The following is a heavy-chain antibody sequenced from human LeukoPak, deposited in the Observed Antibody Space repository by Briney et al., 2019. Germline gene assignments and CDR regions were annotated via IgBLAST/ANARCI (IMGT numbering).Heavy chain of an antibody. CDR2: IWHDGSNK. Sequence: PGRSLRLSCAASGFTFSTYVIHWVRQAPGKGLEWVALIWHDGSNKYYGDSVKDRFTISRDNSKNTLYLQMDGLRDEDTAVYYCARDRGYTYGHPLDYWGQGTLVTVSS. D-gene: IGHD5-18*01. V-gene: IGHV3-33*01. J-gene: IGHJ4*02. CDR1: GFTFSTYV. CDR3: ARDRGYTYGHPLDY.